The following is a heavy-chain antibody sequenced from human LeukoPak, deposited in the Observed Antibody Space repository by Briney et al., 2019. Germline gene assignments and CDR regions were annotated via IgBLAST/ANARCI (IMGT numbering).Heavy chain of an antibody. CDR2: IYSSGTT. Sequence: KPSETLSLTCTVSGGSISSSNYFWGWIRQPPGKGLEWIGSIYSSGTTYYNPSPNSRVTISVDTSKNQFSLKLSSVTAADTAVYYCARHEKGRLQFGDFDSWGQGTLVTVSS. D-gene: IGHD5-24*01. CDR1: GGSISSSNYF. CDR3: ARHEKGRLQFGDFDS. V-gene: IGHV4-39*01. J-gene: IGHJ4*02.